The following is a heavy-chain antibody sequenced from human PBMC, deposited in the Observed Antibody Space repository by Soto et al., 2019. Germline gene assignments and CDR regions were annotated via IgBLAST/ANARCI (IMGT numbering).Heavy chain of an antibody. V-gene: IGHV4-59*01. D-gene: IGHD2-2*01. Sequence: SETLSLTCTVSGGSISSSSWSWIRQPPGRGLEWIGYIYNNGRTDYNPSLKSRVAISVDTSKNHFSLKLSSVTPADTAVYYCARARFCTSTSCYHYFDFWGQGTLVTVSS. CDR1: GGSISSSS. CDR2: IYNNGRT. J-gene: IGHJ4*02. CDR3: ARARFCTSTSCYHYFDF.